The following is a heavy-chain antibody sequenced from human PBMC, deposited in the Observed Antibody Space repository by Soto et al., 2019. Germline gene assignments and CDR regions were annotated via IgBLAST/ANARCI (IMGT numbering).Heavy chain of an antibody. CDR1: SVSNAW. D-gene: IGHD3-9*01. CDR3: ARDSLYYDILTGSRYYYGMDV. Sequence: SVSNAWMNWVRQAPGKGLEWVGRIKSKTDGGTTDYAAPVKGRFTISRDNSKNTLYLQMNSLRAEDTAVYYCARDSLYYDILTGSRYYYGMDVWGQGTTVTVSS. V-gene: IGHV3-15*07. J-gene: IGHJ6*02. CDR2: IKSKTDGGTT.